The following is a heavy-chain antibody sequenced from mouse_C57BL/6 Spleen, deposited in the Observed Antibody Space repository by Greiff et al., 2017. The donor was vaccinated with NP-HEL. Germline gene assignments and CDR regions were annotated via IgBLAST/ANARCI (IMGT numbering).Heavy chain of an antibody. V-gene: IGHV1-80*01. J-gene: IGHJ3*01. CDR1: GYAFSSYW. Sequence: VKLMESGAELVKPGASVKISCKASGYAFSSYWMNWVKQRPGKGLEWIGQIYPGDGDTNYNGKFKGKATLTADKSSSTAYMQLGSLTSEDSAVYFCARGWNGLAWFAYWGQGTLVTVSA. CDR2: IYPGDGDT. CDR3: ARGWNGLAWFAY. D-gene: IGHD2-2*01.